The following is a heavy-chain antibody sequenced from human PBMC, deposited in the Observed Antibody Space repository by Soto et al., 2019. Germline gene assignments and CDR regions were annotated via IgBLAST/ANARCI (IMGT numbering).Heavy chain of an antibody. CDR1: GGSISSYY. V-gene: IGHV4-59*08. D-gene: IGHD3-9*01. CDR3: ARGFDTKES. J-gene: IGHJ4*02. CDR2: IYYSGST. Sequence: SETLSLTCTVSGGSISSYYWSWIRQPPGKGLEWIGYIYYSGSTNYNPSLKSRVTISVDTSKNQFSLKLSSVTAADTAVYYCARGFDTKESWGQGTLVTVSS.